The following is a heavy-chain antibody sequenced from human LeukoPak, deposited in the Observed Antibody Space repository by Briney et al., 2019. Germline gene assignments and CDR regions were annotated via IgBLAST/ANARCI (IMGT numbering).Heavy chain of an antibody. Sequence: GGSLRLSCAASGFTFSTYAMNWVRQAPGKGLEWVAVISDDGRHNYYADSVKGRFTISRDNAKNSLYLQMNSLRAEDTAVYYCAQAPRSYYYDSSGPGDWGQGTLVTVSS. D-gene: IGHD3-22*01. CDR1: GFTFSTYA. V-gene: IGHV3-30*04. CDR3: AQAPRSYYYDSSGPGD. J-gene: IGHJ4*02. CDR2: ISDDGRHN.